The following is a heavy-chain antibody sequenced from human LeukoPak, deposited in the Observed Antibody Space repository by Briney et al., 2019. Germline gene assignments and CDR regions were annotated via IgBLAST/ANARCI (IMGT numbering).Heavy chain of an antibody. CDR3: ATDPNWGTHS. V-gene: IGHV3-23*01. J-gene: IGHJ4*02. D-gene: IGHD7-27*01. Sequence: GGSLRLSCAASGFTFSTYTMYWVRHPPGKRLEWVSIIGNNGGGIHYADSVRDRFTISRDNSKNALYLQMNSLRVEDTAVYYCATDPNWGTHSWGQGVLVTVSS. CDR2: IGNNGGGI. CDR1: GFTFSTYT.